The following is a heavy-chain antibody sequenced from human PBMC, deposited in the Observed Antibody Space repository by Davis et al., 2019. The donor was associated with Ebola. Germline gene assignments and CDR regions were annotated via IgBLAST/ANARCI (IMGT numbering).Heavy chain of an antibody. CDR1: GFTSGSYW. V-gene: IGHV4-59*01. J-gene: IGHJ4*02. CDR3: ARSHSDWLLPFDS. D-gene: IGHD3-9*01. Sequence: MPGGSLRLSCPAPGFTSGSYWMSWVGQAPGKGLEWSGYIYHSGSAYYNPALKSRVTISLDTSKNQFSLSLSSVTVADTAVYYCARSHSDWLLPFDSWGQGTLATVSS. CDR2: IYHSGSA.